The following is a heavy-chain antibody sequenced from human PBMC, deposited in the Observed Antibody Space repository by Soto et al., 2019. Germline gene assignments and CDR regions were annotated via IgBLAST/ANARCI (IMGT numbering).Heavy chain of an antibody. CDR3: GGIRVVGGSFDH. CDR1: GFTFSTYG. J-gene: IGHJ2*01. Sequence: QVQLVESGGGVVQPGRSLRLSCAASGFTFSTYGMHWVRQAPGKGLEWVAVIWNDGRNKFYADSVKGRFTISRDNSKNPLYEQMNGGRAGERVVFCCGGIRVVGGSFDHGGRGPLFPFPS. CDR2: IWNDGRNK. D-gene: IGHD2-15*01. V-gene: IGHV3-33*01.